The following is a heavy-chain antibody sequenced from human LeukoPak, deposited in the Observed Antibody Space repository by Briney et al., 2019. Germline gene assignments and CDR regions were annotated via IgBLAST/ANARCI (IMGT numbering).Heavy chain of an antibody. J-gene: IGHJ3*02. Sequence: GGSLRLSCAAPGFTFSSSYMNWVRQAPGKGLKWVALIFSGGGTYSADSVKGRFTISRDTSKNTLFLQMTGLRAEETAVYYCARGGVVYPDSFDRWGRGTMVTVSS. CDR3: ARGGVVYPDSFDR. V-gene: IGHV3-66*01. CDR1: GFTFSSSY. D-gene: IGHD2-15*01. CDR2: IFSGGGT.